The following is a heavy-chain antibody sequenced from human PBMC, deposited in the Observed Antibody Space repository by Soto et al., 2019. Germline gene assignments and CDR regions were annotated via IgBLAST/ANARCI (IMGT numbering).Heavy chain of an antibody. J-gene: IGHJ6*01. CDR3: AREQNSNSHGMDV. CDR2: IYTSGST. D-gene: IGHD4-4*01. CDR1: IGSISSHY. V-gene: IGHV4-4*07. Sequence: SSALPLTSTVSIGSISSHYVRWILQPAGKGLEWIGRIYTSGSTNYNPSLKSRVTMSVDTSKNQFSLKLSSVTAADTAVYYCAREQNSNSHGMDVWGQGTTVTVSP.